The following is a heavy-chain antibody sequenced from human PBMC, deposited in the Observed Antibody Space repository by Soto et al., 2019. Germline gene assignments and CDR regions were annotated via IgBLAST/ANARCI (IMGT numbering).Heavy chain of an antibody. J-gene: IGHJ2*01. Sequence: EMPLVESGGGLVQPGGSLRLSCAASGFTFSSYSMNWVRQAPGKGLEWVSYISSSSSTIYYADSVKGRFTISRDNARNSLYLQMNSLRAEDTAVYYCARGPQLVRYFDLWGRGTLVTVSS. D-gene: IGHD6-13*01. CDR1: GFTFSSYS. CDR3: ARGPQLVRYFDL. CDR2: ISSSSSTI. V-gene: IGHV3-48*01.